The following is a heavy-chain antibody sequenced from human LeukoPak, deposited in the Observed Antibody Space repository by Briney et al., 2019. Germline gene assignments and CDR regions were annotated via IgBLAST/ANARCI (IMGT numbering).Heavy chain of an antibody. CDR2: INNDGSST. Sequence: GGSLRLSCAASGFTFSSYWMHWVRQAPGKGLVWVARINNDGSSTSYAESVKVRFTISRDNAKNTLYLQMSSLTAEDTAVYYCARGPPSGNYYVGDYWGQGTLVTVSS. CDR3: ARGPPSGNYYVGDY. CDR1: GFTFSSYW. D-gene: IGHD1-26*01. V-gene: IGHV3-74*01. J-gene: IGHJ4*02.